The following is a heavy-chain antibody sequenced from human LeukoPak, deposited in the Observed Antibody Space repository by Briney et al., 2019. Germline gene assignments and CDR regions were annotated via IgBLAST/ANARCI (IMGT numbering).Heavy chain of an antibody. J-gene: IGHJ6*02. CDR1: GYTFTSYA. CDR3: ARDLVTPGDYYYGMDV. V-gene: IGHV7-4-1*02. D-gene: IGHD2-21*02. CDR2: INTNTGNP. Sequence: ASVKVSCKASGYTFTSYAMNWVRQAPGQGLEWMGWINTNTGNPTYAQGFTGRFVFSLDTSVSTAYLQISSLKAEDTAVYYCARDLVTPGDYYYGMDVWGQGTTVTVSS.